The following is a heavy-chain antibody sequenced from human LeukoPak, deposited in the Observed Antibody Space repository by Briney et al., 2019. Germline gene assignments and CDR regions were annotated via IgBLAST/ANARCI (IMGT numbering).Heavy chain of an antibody. CDR2: ISAYNGNT. V-gene: IGHV1-18*01. CDR1: GYTFTSYG. CDR3: ARDRLDYYYGSSFLDY. D-gene: IGHD3-10*01. J-gene: IGHJ4*02. Sequence: ASVKVSYKASGYTFTSYGISWVRQAPGQGLEWMGWISAYNGNTNYAQKLQGRVTMTTDTSTSTAYMELRSLRSDDTAVYYCARDRLDYYYGSSFLDYWGQGTLVTVSS.